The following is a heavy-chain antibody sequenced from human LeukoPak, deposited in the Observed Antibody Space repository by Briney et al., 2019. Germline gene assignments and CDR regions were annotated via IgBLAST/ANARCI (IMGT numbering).Heavy chain of an antibody. V-gene: IGHV1-2*02. CDR3: APSGGGGNSGFPFDY. CDR2: INPNSAGT. D-gene: IGHD4-23*01. J-gene: IGHJ4*02. CDR1: GYTFTSYY. Sequence: ASVKVSCKASGYTFTSYYMHWVRQAPGQGLEWMGWINPNSAGTHYAQKFQGRVTMTRDTSISTAYMELSRLRSDDTAVYYCAPSGGGGNSGFPFDYWGQGTLVTVSS.